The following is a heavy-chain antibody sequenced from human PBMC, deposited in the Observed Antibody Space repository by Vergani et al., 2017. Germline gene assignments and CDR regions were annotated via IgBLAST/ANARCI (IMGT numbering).Heavy chain of an antibody. CDR1: GYTFTAHY. CDR3: ATPQTVTTGGMEV. J-gene: IGHJ6*02. CDR2: VNPEDGET. Sequence: VQLMQSGAEVKKPGATMKISCKVSGYTFTAHYMHWVKQAPGKGLEWMGLVNPEDGETIYAEKFKGIVTIAADTCTDTAHLVLSSLISAETAVYYCATPQTVTTGGMEVWGQGTTVIVSS. V-gene: IGHV1-69-2*01. D-gene: IGHD4-17*01.